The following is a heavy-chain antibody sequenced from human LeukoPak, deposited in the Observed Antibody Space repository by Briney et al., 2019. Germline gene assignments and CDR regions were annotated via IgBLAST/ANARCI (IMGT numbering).Heavy chain of an antibody. V-gene: IGHV3-53*01. CDR2: IYSGGST. Sequence: GGSLRLSCAASGFTVSSNYMSWVRQAPGKGLEWVSVIYSGGSTYYADSVKGRFTISRDNSKNTLYLQMNSLRAEDTAVYYCARADLRLGGLSLAYWGQGTLVTVSS. CDR1: GFTVSSNY. CDR3: ARADLRLGGLSLAY. D-gene: IGHD3-16*02. J-gene: IGHJ4*02.